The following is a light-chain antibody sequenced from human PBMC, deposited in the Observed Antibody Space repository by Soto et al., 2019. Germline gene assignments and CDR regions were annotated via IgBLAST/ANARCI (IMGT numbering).Light chain of an antibody. J-gene: IGLJ7*01. CDR1: SGHSSNA. CDR3: QTWGTGIPVV. CDR2: VNSDGSH. V-gene: IGLV4-69*01. Sequence: QPVLTQSPSASASLGASVKLTCTLSSGHSSNAIAWHQQKPEKGPRFLMNVNSDGSHIKGAGIPDRFSGSSSGAERYLTISSLQSEDEADYYCQTWGTGIPVVFGGGTQLTVL.